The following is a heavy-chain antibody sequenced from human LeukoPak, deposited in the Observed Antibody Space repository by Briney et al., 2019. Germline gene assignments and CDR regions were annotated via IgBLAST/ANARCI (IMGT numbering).Heavy chain of an antibody. V-gene: IGHV3-23*01. D-gene: IGHD1-26*01. CDR3: AGTSGN. J-gene: IGHJ4*02. Sequence: GVSVTLPCAASGFTFSSYHMSGLPQAPGKGVEWVSAISGSGRSTYYADSVKGRFTIYRDNSKNTLYLQMNSVRAEDTAVYYCAGTSGNWGQGTLVTVSS. CDR1: GFTFSSYH. CDR2: ISGSGRST.